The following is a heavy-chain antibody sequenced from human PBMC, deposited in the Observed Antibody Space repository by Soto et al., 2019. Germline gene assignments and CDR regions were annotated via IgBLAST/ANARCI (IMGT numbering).Heavy chain of an antibody. CDR3: ARLVYDTRLNYMYFDF. CDR1: GVSISSGNW. V-gene: IGHV4-4*02. Sequence: SETLSLTCAVSGVSISSGNWWTWVRQSPKRGLEYIGEIFHDGTANYYQSFERRVAISVDTSKNQFSLQLTSVTAADTAIYFCARLVYDTRLNYMYFDFWGQGTLVTVSS. J-gene: IGHJ4*02. CDR2: IFHDGTA. D-gene: IGHD3-10*01.